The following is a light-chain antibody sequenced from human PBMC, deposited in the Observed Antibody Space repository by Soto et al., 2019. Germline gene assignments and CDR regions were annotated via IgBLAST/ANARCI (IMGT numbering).Light chain of an antibody. CDR2: GAS. V-gene: IGKV3-20*01. J-gene: IGKJ1*01. CDR3: QHCGSSSMT. CDR1: QSVSSCY. Sequence: EIVLTQSPGTLSLSPGEKATLSCRASQSVSSCYSAWYQQKPDPAPRLLIYGASSSSTCLPARFCGSGSWTYFTLNGIRLEPDVLALYSSQHCGSSSMTSGQGTKVHIK.